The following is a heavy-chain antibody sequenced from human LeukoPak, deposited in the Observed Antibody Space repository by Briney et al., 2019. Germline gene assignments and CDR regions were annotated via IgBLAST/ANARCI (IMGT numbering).Heavy chain of an antibody. Sequence: GGSLRLSCAASGFTFSSYAMSWVRQAPGKGLEWVSAISGSGGSTYYADSVKGRFTISRDNSENTLYLQMNSLRAEDTAVYYCAKDQLVVVAATPQHWGQGTLVTVSS. D-gene: IGHD2-15*01. CDR2: ISGSGGST. J-gene: IGHJ1*01. CDR3: AKDQLVVVAATPQH. V-gene: IGHV3-23*01. CDR1: GFTFSSYA.